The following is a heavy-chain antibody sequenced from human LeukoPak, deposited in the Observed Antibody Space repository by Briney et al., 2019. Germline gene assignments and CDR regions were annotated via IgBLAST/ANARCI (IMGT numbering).Heavy chain of an antibody. D-gene: IGHD3-9*01. CDR1: GYTFTSYD. CDR2: MNRNSGNT. J-gene: IGHJ4*02. Sequence: ASVTVSCKASGYTFTSYDINWVRPATGQGREWMGWMNRNSGNTGYAQKFQGRVTMTRNTSISTAYMELSSLRSEDTAVYYCARGQGYYDILTGYSPTSDYWGQGTLVTVSS. CDR3: ARGQGYYDILTGYSPTSDY. V-gene: IGHV1-8*01.